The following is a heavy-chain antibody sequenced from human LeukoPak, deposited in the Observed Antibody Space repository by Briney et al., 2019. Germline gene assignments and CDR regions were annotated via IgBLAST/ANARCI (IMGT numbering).Heavy chain of an antibody. V-gene: IGHV1-69*06. J-gene: IGHJ6*03. CDR1: GYTFTSYG. D-gene: IGHD6-19*01. Sequence: SVKVSCKASGYTFTSYGISWVRQAPGQGLEWMGGIIPIFGTANYAQKFQGRVTITADKSTSTAYMELSSLRSEDTAMYYCARDRIAVTGRKYYYYMDVWGKGTTVTVSS. CDR3: ARDRIAVTGRKYYYYMDV. CDR2: IIPIFGTA.